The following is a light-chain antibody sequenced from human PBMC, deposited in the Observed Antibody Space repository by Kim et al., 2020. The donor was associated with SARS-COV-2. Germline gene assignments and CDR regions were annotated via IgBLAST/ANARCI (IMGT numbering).Light chain of an antibody. Sequence: PGQKVTSAGAGSSSNSGNNYVSWYQQLPGTAPKILVYDNNKRPSGIPDRFSCSKSGTSATLGITGLQTGDEADYYCGTWDSSLSAVFGGGTKLTVL. CDR1: SSNSGNNY. CDR3: GTWDSSLSAV. J-gene: IGLJ3*02. V-gene: IGLV1-51*01. CDR2: DNN.